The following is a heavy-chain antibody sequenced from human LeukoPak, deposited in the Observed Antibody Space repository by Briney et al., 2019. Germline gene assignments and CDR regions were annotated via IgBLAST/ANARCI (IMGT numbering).Heavy chain of an antibody. V-gene: IGHV3-33*01. CDR2: IWYDGSNK. CDR3: AREGHCSSGWHDAFDI. J-gene: IGHJ3*02. Sequence: GGSLRLSCAASGFTFSSYGMHWVRQAPGKGLEWVAVIWYDGSNKYYADSVKGRFTISRDNSKNTLYLQMNSLRAEDTAVYYCAREGHCSSGWHDAFDIWGQGTMVTVSS. D-gene: IGHD6-19*01. CDR1: GFTFSSYG.